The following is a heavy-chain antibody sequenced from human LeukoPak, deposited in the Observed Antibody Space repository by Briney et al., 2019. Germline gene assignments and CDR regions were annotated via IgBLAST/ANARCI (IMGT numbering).Heavy chain of an antibody. CDR1: GITFSNAW. J-gene: IGHJ4*02. D-gene: IGHD6-19*01. V-gene: IGHV3-15*04. CDR3: TTYISGSCPF. Sequence: GVALRLSCAASGITFSNAWMTWLRQAPGKGLEWGCRNDRRENCEPTDYGARVNSRFTMSRDDSNNTLCLQMGSLKAGDSAVYYCTTYISGSCPFWGQGTLVTVSS. CDR2: NDRRENCEPT.